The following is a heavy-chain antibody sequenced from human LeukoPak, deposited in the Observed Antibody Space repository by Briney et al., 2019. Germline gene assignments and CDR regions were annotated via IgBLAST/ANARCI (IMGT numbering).Heavy chain of an antibody. CDR2: ISGSGGNT. D-gene: IGHD5-12*01. CDR3: AKQYSGFDY. CDR1: GFTFSSYG. Sequence: PGGSLRLPCAASGFTFSSYGMSWVRQAPGKGLEWVSAISGSGGNTYYSDSVKGRFTISRDNSKNTLYLQMNSLRAEDTAVYYCAKQYSGFDYWGQGTLVTVSS. V-gene: IGHV3-23*01. J-gene: IGHJ4*02.